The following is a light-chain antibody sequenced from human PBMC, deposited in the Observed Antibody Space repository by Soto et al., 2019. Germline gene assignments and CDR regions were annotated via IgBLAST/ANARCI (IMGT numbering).Light chain of an antibody. J-gene: IGKJ2*01. V-gene: IGKV1-5*01. CDR3: QQSHSPPYT. CDR2: DAS. CDR1: QSISSW. Sequence: DIPMTQSPSTLSASVGDRVTITCRASQSISSWLAWYQQKPGKAPKLLIYDASSLESGVPSRFSGSGSGTEFTLTISSLQPDDFASYHCQQSHSPPYTFGQGTKLEIK.